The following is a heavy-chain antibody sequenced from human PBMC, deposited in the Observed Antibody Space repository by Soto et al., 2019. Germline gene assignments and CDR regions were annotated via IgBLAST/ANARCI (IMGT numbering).Heavy chain of an antibody. V-gene: IGHV3-74*01. CDR1: GFTFSNYW. Sequence: GGSLRLSCAASGFTFSNYWMHWVRQAPGKGLVWVSRINPDGSSTNYANSVKGRFTISRENAKNTLYGQMNSLTAEDTAVYYCARSPYQPATPFDYWGQGTPVTVSS. J-gene: IGHJ4*02. CDR3: ARSPYQPATPFDY. CDR2: INPDGSST. D-gene: IGHD2-2*01.